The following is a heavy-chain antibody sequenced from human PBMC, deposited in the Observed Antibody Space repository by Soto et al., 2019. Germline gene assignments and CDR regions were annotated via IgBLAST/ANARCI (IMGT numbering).Heavy chain of an antibody. J-gene: IGHJ6*03. CDR3: ARDGAPEYYYYYYMDV. V-gene: IGHV3-33*01. CDR1: GFTFSSSG. CDR2: IWYDGSNY. Sequence: QVQLVESGGGVVQPGRSLRLSCAASGFTFSSSGMHWVRQAPGKGLEWVAVIWYDGSNYYYADSVKGRFTISRDNSKNTLYLQMNSLRAEDTAVYYCARDGAPEYYYYYYMDVWGKGTTVTVSS.